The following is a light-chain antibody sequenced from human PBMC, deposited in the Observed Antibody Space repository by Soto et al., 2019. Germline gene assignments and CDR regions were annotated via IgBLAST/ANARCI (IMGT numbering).Light chain of an antibody. V-gene: IGKV3-15*01. J-gene: IGKJ1*01. CDR3: PQYNNWPTCT. CDR2: AAS. CDR1: QSVSNN. Sequence: TLSVSPGERATLSCRASQSVSNNLAWYQQRPGQAPRLLIYAASARATGIPVRFSGSGSGTDFTLTISSLQSEDFAVYYCPQYNNWPTCTFGQGTKVDIK.